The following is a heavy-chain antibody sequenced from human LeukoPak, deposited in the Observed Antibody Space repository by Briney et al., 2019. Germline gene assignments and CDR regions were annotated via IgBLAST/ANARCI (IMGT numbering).Heavy chain of an antibody. Sequence: GGSLRLSCAASGFTFSSYAMSWVRQAPGKGLEWVSAISGSGGSTYYADSVKGRFTISRDNSKNTLYLQMNSLRAEDTAVYYCANGGCSGGSCYSGSGSWWGQGTLVTVSS. J-gene: IGHJ4*02. CDR2: ISGSGGST. D-gene: IGHD2-15*01. CDR1: GFTFSSYA. V-gene: IGHV3-23*01. CDR3: ANGGCSGGSCYSGSGSW.